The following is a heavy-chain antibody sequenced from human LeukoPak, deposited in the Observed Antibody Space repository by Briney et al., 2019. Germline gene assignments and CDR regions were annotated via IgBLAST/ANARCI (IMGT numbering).Heavy chain of an antibody. D-gene: IGHD3-16*01. CDR2: INPNSGGT. V-gene: IGHV1-2*02. CDR3: ARGGLSKFVDYYYMDV. J-gene: IGHJ6*03. CDR1: GYTFTGYY. Sequence: ASVKVSCKASGYTFTGYYMHWVRQAPGQGLEWMGWINPNSGGTNYAQKFQGRVTMTRDTSISTAYMELSRLRSDDTAVYCCARGGLSKFVDYYYMDVWGKGTTVTVSS.